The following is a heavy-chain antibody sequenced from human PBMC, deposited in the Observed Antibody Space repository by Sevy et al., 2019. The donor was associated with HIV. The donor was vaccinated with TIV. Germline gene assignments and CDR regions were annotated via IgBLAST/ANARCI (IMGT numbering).Heavy chain of an antibody. CDR3: SRDLRLRGYSYGCFDY. CDR1: GYTFTGQY. Sequence: ASVKVSCKASGYTFTGQYIHWVRQAPGQGLEWMGCINPNSGNTNYAQEFQGRVTMTRDTSISTAYMELSGLKSDDTAVYYCSRDLRLRGYSYGCFDYWGQGTLVTVSS. CDR2: INPNSGNT. V-gene: IGHV1-2*02. D-gene: IGHD5-18*01. J-gene: IGHJ4*02.